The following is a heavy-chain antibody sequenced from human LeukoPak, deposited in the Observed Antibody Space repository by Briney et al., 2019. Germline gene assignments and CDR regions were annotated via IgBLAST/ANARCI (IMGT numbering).Heavy chain of an antibody. CDR2: TIPVLETP. CDR1: VYTFNNFG. D-gene: IGHD6-13*01. Sequence: SVKVSCKASVYTFNNFGISWVRQAPGRGFEWRGGTIPVLETPSIAKRFQGRVTITSDPATQTAYMELRGLTPDDTAVYYCARGGAQLVAGNFQHWGQGTLVTVSA. CDR3: ARGGAQLVAGNFQH. J-gene: IGHJ1*01. V-gene: IGHV1-69*10.